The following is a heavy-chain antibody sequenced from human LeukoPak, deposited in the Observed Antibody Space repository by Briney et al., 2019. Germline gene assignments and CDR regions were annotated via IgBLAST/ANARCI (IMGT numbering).Heavy chain of an antibody. D-gene: IGHD3-22*01. CDR2: IYYSGST. CDR3: ARHYYDSSGRDY. Sequence: PSETLSLTCTVSGGSISSSSYYWGWIRQPPGKGLEWIGSIYYSGSTYYNPPLKSRVTISVDTSKNQFSLKLSSVTAADTAVYYCARHYYDSSGRDYWGQGTLVTVSS. CDR1: GGSISSSSYY. J-gene: IGHJ4*02. V-gene: IGHV4-39*01.